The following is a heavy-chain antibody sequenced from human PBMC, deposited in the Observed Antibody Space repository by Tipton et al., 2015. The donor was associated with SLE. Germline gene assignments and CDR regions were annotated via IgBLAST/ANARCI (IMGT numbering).Heavy chain of an antibody. Sequence: TLSLTCTVSGDSISGHYRSWIRQPPGKGLEWIGYIHDRGSTSYNPSLKSRVTISEDTSKQQFSLKLTSLTAADTAVYYCARHAGDYAYFDSWGQGILVTVSS. J-gene: IGHJ4*02. V-gene: IGHV4-59*08. CDR3: ARHAGDYAYFDS. CDR1: GDSISGHY. CDR2: IHDRGST. D-gene: IGHD4-17*01.